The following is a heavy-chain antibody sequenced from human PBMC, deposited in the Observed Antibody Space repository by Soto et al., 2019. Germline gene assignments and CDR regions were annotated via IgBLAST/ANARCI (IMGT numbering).Heavy chain of an antibody. CDR1: GHTLAEFS. CDR3: ARDYYDSSGPPDY. Sequence: AXVNGSGKMSGHTLAEFSIHWVRQAPGKGLEWMGGFDPEGGEAIYAQKWHGRVTVTEDTVTDTDYMELRSLRSDDTAVYYCARDYYDSSGPPDYWGQGTLVTVYS. D-gene: IGHD3-22*01. CDR2: FDPEGGEA. V-gene: IGHV1-24*01. J-gene: IGHJ4*02.